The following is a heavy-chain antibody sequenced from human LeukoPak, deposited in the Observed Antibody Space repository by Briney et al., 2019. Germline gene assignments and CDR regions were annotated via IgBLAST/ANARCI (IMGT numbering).Heavy chain of an antibody. J-gene: IGHJ6*02. CDR3: ARHVTMVRGVTYYYYGMDV. V-gene: IGHV4-39*01. D-gene: IGHD3-10*01. CDR1: GGSISSSSYY. Sequence: PSETLSLTCTVSGGSISSSSYYWGWIRQPPGKGLEWIGSIYYSGSTYYNPSLKSRVTISVDTSKNQFSLKLSSVTAADTAVYYCARHVTMVRGVTYYYYGMDVWGQGTTVTVSS. CDR2: IYYSGST.